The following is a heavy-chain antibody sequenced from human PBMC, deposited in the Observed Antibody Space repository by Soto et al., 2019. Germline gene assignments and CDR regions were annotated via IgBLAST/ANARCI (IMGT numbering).Heavy chain of an antibody. V-gene: IGHV6-1*01. CDR2: TYHRSKWYN. Sequence: SQTLSLTFAISRDSLSINSAALNWIRPSQSRGLEFLGRTYHRSKWYNDYAVSVKSRITINPDTSKNQFSLQLNSVTPEDTAVYYCERDLGKSTGILFDYWGQGTLVTVSS. CDR3: ERDLGKSTGILFDY. CDR1: RDSLSINSAA. J-gene: IGHJ4*02.